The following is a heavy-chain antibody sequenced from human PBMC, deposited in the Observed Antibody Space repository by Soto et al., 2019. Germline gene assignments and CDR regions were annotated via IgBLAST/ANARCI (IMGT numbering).Heavy chain of an antibody. J-gene: IGHJ5*02. CDR3: ARDLLYGDYWWFDP. D-gene: IGHD4-17*01. V-gene: IGHV4-59*01. CDR2: IYYSGST. CDR1: GGSISSYY. Sequence: PSETLSLTCTVSGGSISSYYWSWIRQPPGKGLEWIGYIYYSGSTNYNPSLKSRVTISVDTSKNQFSLKLSSVTAADTAVYYCARDLLYGDYWWFDPWGQGTLVTVSS.